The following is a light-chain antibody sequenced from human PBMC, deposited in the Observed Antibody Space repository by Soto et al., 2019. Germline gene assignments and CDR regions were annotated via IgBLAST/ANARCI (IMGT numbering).Light chain of an antibody. CDR2: KAS. J-gene: IGKJ4*01. CDR1: QSITTW. Sequence: DIQMTQSPSTLSASVGERVTITCRASQSITTWLAWYQQKPGKAPKLLIYKASSLEGGVPSRFSGSGSGTEFNIAISSLQPDDFAPFYFQQYNTYPLTFGGGTTVEIK. CDR3: QQYNTYPLT. V-gene: IGKV1-5*03.